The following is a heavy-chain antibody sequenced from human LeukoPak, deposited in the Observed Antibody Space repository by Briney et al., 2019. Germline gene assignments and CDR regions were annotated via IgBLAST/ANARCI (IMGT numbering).Heavy chain of an antibody. V-gene: IGHV4-59*01. CDR2: IYYSGTT. Sequence: SETLSFTCTISGGSFSSYYWSWIRQPPGKGVEWIGYIYYSGTTNYNPSLRSRVTISIDTSKNQFSLKLSSVTAADTAVYYCARELRWGNSIDYWGQGTLVTVSS. CDR1: GGSFSSYY. D-gene: IGHD4-23*01. CDR3: ARELRWGNSIDY. J-gene: IGHJ4*02.